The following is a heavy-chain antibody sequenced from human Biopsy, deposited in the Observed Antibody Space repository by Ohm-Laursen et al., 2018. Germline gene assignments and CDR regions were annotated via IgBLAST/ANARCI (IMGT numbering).Heavy chain of an antibody. CDR1: GGSLKGHY. Sequence: PSETLSLTCPVSGGSLKGHYWTWIPQPPGKGLEWIGHISHTGYTSYKSSLKSRVTISLDTSRKHFSLGLTSLAAADTAVYYCARGSNEYGGLYFPHWGQGTLVTVSS. CDR3: ARGSNEYGGLYFPH. V-gene: IGHV4-59*11. D-gene: IGHD4-23*01. CDR2: ISHTGYT. J-gene: IGHJ1*01.